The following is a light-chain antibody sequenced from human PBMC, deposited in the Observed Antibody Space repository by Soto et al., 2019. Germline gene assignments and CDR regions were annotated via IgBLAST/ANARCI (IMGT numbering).Light chain of an antibody. CDR2: DVS. CDR3: SSYTSSSTVLYV. J-gene: IGLJ1*01. V-gene: IGLV2-14*01. Sequence: QSALTQPASVSGSPGQSITISCTGTSSDVGGYNYVSWYQQHPGKAPKLMIYDVSNRPSGVSNRFSGSKSGNTASLTISGLQAEDETAYYCSSYTSSSTVLYVFGTGTKLTVL. CDR1: SSDVGGYNY.